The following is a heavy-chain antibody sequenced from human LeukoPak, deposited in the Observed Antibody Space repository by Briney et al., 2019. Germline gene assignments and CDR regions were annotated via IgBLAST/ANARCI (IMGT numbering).Heavy chain of an antibody. CDR1: GYSISSGYY. J-gene: IGHJ4*02. V-gene: IGHV4-38-2*02. CDR2: IYHSGST. D-gene: IGHD3/OR15-3a*01. CDR3: ARQTGSGLFILP. Sequence: PSETLSLTCTVSGYSISSGYYWDWIRQPPGKGLEWIGSIYHSGSTYYNPSLKSRVTISVDTSKNQFSLKLTSVTAADTAVYYCARQTGSGLFILPGGQGTLVTVSS.